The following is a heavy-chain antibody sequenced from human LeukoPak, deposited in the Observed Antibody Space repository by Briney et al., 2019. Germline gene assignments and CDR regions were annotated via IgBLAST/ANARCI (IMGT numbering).Heavy chain of an antibody. D-gene: IGHD2-2*02. Sequence: GESLKISCKGSGYSFTSYWIGWVRQMPGKGLEWMGIIYPGDSDTRYSPSFQGQVTISADKSISTAYLQWSSLKASDTAMYYCARTSLHYCSSTSCYNYNDAFDIWGQGKMVTVSS. CDR3: ARTSLHYCSSTSCYNYNDAFDI. J-gene: IGHJ3*02. V-gene: IGHV5-51*01. CDR2: IYPGDSDT. CDR1: GYSFTSYW.